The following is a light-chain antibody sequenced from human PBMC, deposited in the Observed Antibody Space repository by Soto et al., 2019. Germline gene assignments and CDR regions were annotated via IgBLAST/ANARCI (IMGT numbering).Light chain of an antibody. Sequence: QSVLTQPRSVSGSPGQSVAISCTGTSSDVGGYNYVSWYQQHPGKAPKVMIFDVNKRPSGVPDRFPGSKSGNTASLTISGLQAEDEAHYYCCSYAGRSTYVFASGTQATVL. CDR1: SSDVGGYNY. CDR2: DVN. J-gene: IGLJ1*01. V-gene: IGLV2-11*01. CDR3: CSYAGRSTYV.